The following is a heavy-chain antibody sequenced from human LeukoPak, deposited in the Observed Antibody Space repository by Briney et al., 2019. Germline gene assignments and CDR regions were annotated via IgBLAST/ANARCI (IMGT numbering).Heavy chain of an antibody. CDR3: VRGTALVMGDY. Sequence: GESLKISCTASGYSFVSHYIAWVRQMPGKALEWMGIIYPGDSNTRYSPSFQGQVTMSADRSISTAYLQWSSLKASDTAIYYCVRGTALVMGDYWGQGALVTVSS. J-gene: IGHJ4*02. V-gene: IGHV5-51*01. CDR1: GYSFVSHY. D-gene: IGHD5-18*01. CDR2: IYPGDSNT.